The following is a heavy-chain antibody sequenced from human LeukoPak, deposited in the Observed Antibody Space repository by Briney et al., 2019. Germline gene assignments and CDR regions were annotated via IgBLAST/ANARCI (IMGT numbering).Heavy chain of an antibody. CDR1: GFTFSSYA. CDR3: AKLGGQEVYNCYVGF. J-gene: IGHJ6*03. Sequence: GGSLRLSCAASGFTFSSYAMSWVRQAPGKGLEWVSGIIDSGDITYYANSVKGRFTISRDNSKSTLYLQMNSLRAEDTAVYYCAKLGGQEVYNCYVGFWGKGTRVAVSS. D-gene: IGHD3-16*01. V-gene: IGHV3-23*01. CDR2: IIDSGDIT.